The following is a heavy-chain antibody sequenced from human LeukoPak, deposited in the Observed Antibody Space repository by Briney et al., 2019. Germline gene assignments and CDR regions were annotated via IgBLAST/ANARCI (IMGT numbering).Heavy chain of an antibody. CDR1: GFTFSSYS. CDR3: ARGENIYIDY. CDR2: ISYDGSNK. J-gene: IGHJ4*02. V-gene: IGHV3-30*03. D-gene: IGHD3-10*01. Sequence: HPGGSLRLSCAASGFTFSSYSMNWVRQAPGKGLEWVAVISYDGSNKYYADSVKGRFTISRDNSKNTLYLQMNSLRAEDTAVYYCARGENIYIDYWGQGTLVTVSS.